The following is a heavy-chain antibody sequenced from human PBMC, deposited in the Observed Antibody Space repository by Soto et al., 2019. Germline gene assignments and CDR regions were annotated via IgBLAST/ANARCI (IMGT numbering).Heavy chain of an antibody. Sequence: SETLSLTCAVAGGSISSYYWTWIRQSPGKGLEWIGYVHYSGSTNYNPSLKSRVVISVDTSKNQFSLKLSSVTAADTAVYYCARGIFGVVNYYYYYMDVWGKGTTVTVSS. CDR3: ARGIFGVVNYYYYYMDV. CDR2: VHYSGST. J-gene: IGHJ6*03. V-gene: IGHV4-59*01. D-gene: IGHD3-3*01. CDR1: GGSISSYY.